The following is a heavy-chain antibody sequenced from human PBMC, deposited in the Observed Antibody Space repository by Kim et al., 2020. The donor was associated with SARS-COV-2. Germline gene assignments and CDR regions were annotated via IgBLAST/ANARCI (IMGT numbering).Heavy chain of an antibody. J-gene: IGHJ4*02. D-gene: IGHD3-10*01. Sequence: AEPVKGRFTISKDDSKNPLYLQMNSLKTEDTAVYYCTTEDVVRGVTPFDYWGQGTLVTVSS. V-gene: IGHV3-15*01. CDR3: TTEDVVRGVTPFDY.